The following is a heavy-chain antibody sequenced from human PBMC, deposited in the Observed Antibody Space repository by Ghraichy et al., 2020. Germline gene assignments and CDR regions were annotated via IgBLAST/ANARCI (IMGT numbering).Heavy chain of an antibody. CDR3: ARDESVGSSGWYSGLDY. J-gene: IGHJ4*02. CDR1: GGSISSYY. V-gene: IGHV4-59*01. Sequence: SETLSLTCTVSGGSISSYYWSWIRQPPGKGLEWIGYIYYSGSTNYNPSLKSRVTISVDTSKNQFSLKLSSVTAADTAVYYCARDESVGSSGWYSGLDYWGQGTLVTVSS. CDR2: IYYSGST. D-gene: IGHD6-19*01.